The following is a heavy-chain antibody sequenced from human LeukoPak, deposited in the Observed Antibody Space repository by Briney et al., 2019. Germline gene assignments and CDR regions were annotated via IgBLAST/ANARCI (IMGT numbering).Heavy chain of an antibody. CDR1: GFTFDDYG. Sequence: GGSLRLSCAASGFTFDDYGMSWVRQAPGKGLEWVSGINWNGGNTGYADSVRGRFTISRDNAENSLYLQMNSLRAEDTAVYYCARDGTARGYYYMDVWGKGTTVTVSS. CDR3: ARDGTARGYYYMDV. J-gene: IGHJ6*03. CDR2: INWNGGNT. V-gene: IGHV3-20*04. D-gene: IGHD1-7*01.